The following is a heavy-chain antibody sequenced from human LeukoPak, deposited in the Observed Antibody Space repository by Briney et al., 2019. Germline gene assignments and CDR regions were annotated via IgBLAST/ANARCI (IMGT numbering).Heavy chain of an antibody. CDR1: GFTFSNYA. D-gene: IGHD2-15*01. V-gene: IGHV3-64D*09. CDR2: ISTNGGST. Sequence: GGSLRLSCSASGFTFSNYAMHWVRQAPGKGLEYVSAISTNGGSTYYADSAKGRFTISRDNSKNTLYLQMSSLRAEDTAVYYCVKGYCSGGNCFSRTMYYFDCWGQGTLVTVSS. J-gene: IGHJ4*02. CDR3: VKGYCSGGNCFSRTMYYFDC.